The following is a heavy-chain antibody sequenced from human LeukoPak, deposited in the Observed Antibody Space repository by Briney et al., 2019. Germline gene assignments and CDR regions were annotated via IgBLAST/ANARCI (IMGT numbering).Heavy chain of an antibody. D-gene: IGHD3-3*01. CDR1: GYTFTSYD. J-gene: IGHJ4*02. V-gene: IGHV1-8*01. Sequence: ASVKVSCKASGYTFTSYDINWVRQATGQGLEWMGWINPDSGNTGYAQKFQGRVTMTRNTSTSTAYMEVSSLRSEDTAVYYCARELWSGNYNVWGQGTLVTVSS. CDR3: ARELWSGNYNV. CDR2: INPDSGNT.